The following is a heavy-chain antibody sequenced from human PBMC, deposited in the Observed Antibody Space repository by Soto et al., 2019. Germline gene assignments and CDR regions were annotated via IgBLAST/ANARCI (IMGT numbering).Heavy chain of an antibody. Sequence: SETLSLTCAVSGGSISSSNWWSWVRQPPGKGLEWIGEIYHSGSTNYNPSLKSRVTISVDKSKNQFPLKLSSVTAADTAVYYCARDLGGYEDYYYYYGMDVWGQGTTVTVSS. CDR3: ARDLGGYEDYYYYYGMDV. J-gene: IGHJ6*02. CDR2: IYHSGST. D-gene: IGHD5-12*01. V-gene: IGHV4-4*02. CDR1: GGSISSSNW.